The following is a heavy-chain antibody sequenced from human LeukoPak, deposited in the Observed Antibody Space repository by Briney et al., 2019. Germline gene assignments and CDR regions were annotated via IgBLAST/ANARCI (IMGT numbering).Heavy chain of an antibody. V-gene: IGHV4-39*01. CDR2: IYYSGST. D-gene: IGHD2-21*02. CDR1: GGSISSSSYY. J-gene: IGHJ3*02. CDR3: ARRIVVVTATKNAFDI. Sequence: SETLSLTCTVSGGSISSSSYYWGWIRQPPGKGLEWIGSIYYSGSTYYNPSLKSRVTISVDTSKNRFSLKLSSVTAADTAVYYCARRIVVVTATKNAFDIWGQGTMVTVSS.